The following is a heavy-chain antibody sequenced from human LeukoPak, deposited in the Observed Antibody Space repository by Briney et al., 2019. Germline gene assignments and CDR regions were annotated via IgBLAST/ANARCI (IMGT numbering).Heavy chain of an antibody. CDR2: IWYDGSNK. V-gene: IGHV3-33*01. J-gene: IGHJ4*02. CDR1: GFTFSSYG. D-gene: IGHD3-9*01. Sequence: GRSLRLSCAASGFTFSSYGMHWVRQAPGKGLEWVAVIWYDGSNKYYADSVKGRFTISRDNSKNTLYLQMNSLRAEDTAVYYCARDPRYYDILTGPQDYWGQGTLVTVSS. CDR3: ARDPRYYDILTGPQDY.